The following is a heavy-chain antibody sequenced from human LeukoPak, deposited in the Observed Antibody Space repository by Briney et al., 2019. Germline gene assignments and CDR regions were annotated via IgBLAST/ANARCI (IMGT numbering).Heavy chain of an antibody. CDR2: IYDSGST. CDR3: ARHGGSYTFDL. V-gene: IGHV4-59*01. Sequence: PSETLSLTCSASGGSFSSYYWSWIRQPPGKGLELIGYIYDSGSTNYNPSLKSRVTISVDTSKNQFSLRLSSVTAADTAVYYCARHGGSYTFDLWGQGVLVTVSS. D-gene: IGHD1-26*01. CDR1: GGSFSSYY. J-gene: IGHJ4*02.